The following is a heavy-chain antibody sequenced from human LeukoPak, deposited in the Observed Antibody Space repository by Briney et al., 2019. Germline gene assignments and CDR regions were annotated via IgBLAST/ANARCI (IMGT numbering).Heavy chain of an antibody. CDR1: GDTFTAYY. CDR2: INPSGGST. J-gene: IGHJ3*02. CDR3: AGATGATISMDAIGI. V-gene: IGHV1-46*01. Sequence: ASVKVSCTTSGDTFTAYYIHWVRQAPGQGLEWMGIINPSGGSTSYAQKFQGRVTMTRDTSASSVYMELSHLRSEDTALYYCAGATGATISMDAIGIWGQGTMVTVSS. D-gene: IGHD5-12*01.